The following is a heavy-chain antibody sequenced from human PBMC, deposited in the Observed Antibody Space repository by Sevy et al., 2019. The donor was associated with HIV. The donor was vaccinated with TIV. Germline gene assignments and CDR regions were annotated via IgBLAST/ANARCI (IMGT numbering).Heavy chain of an antibody. V-gene: IGHV3-74*01. D-gene: IGHD6-6*01. CDR2: INSDGSST. CDR3: AREGPAEQLVIRATYYYYGMDV. J-gene: IGHJ6*02. Sequence: GGSLRLSCVASGFTFSSYWMHWVRQAPGKGLVWLSRINSDGSSTSYADSVKGRFTISRDNAKNTLYLQMNSLRAEDTAVYYCAREGPAEQLVIRATYYYYGMDVWGQGTTVTVSS. CDR1: GFTFSSYW.